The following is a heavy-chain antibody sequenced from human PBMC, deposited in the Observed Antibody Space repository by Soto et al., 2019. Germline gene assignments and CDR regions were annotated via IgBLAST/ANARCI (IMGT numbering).Heavy chain of an antibody. D-gene: IGHD2-21*01. CDR1: GFTFSSYA. Sequence: GESLKISCAASGFTFSSYAMSWVRQAPGKGLEWVSAFSGSGGSTYYADSVKGRFTISRDNSKNPLYLQMNSLRAEDTAVYYCAKSDGEVVIAPQFDYWGQGTLVTVSS. J-gene: IGHJ4*02. CDR2: FSGSGGST. V-gene: IGHV3-23*01. CDR3: AKSDGEVVIAPQFDY.